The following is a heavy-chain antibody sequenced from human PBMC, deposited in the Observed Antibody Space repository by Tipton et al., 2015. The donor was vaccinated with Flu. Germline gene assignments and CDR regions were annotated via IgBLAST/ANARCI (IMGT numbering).Heavy chain of an antibody. Sequence: GASITNYYWTWIRQPPGKPLEWIGYTSYSGNTNFNPSLRSRVSMSVDASKSQFSLKMTSLSAADTATYFCARNKGTGYEGFWGQGTLVTVSS. D-gene: IGHD1-1*01. CDR3: ARNKGTGYEGF. CDR2: TSYSGNT. J-gene: IGHJ4*02. CDR1: GASITNYY. V-gene: IGHV4-59*01.